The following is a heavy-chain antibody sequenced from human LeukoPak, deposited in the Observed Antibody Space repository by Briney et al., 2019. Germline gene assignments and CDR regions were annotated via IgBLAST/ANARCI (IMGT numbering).Heavy chain of an antibody. Sequence: GGSLRLSCAASGFTFSSYAMSWVRQAPGKGLEWVSAISGGGGSTYYADSVKGRFTISGDNSKNTLYLQMNSLRAEDTAVYYCAKGGGWLQFHYFDYWGQGTLVTVSS. CDR2: ISGGGGST. CDR1: GFTFSSYA. CDR3: AKGGGWLQFHYFDY. J-gene: IGHJ4*02. D-gene: IGHD5-24*01. V-gene: IGHV3-23*01.